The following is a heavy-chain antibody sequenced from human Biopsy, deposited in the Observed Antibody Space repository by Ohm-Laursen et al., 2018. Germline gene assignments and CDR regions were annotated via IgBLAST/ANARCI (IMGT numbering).Heavy chain of an antibody. D-gene: IGHD6-25*01. J-gene: IGHJ4*02. Sequence: SLRLSCAASGFTFSTYSMNWVRQAPGKGLEWVSVIYSGDSTYYADSVKGRFTISRDESKNTLYLQMNRLRAEDTAVYHCARATYSSGHKIDSWGQGTLATVSS. CDR3: ARATYSSGHKIDS. CDR2: IYSGDST. V-gene: IGHV3-53*01. CDR1: GFTFSTYS.